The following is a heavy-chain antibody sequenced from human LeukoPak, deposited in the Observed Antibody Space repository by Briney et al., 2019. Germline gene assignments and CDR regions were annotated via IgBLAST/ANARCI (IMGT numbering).Heavy chain of an antibody. Sequence: SETLSLTCTVSGGSFTTHYWSWIRQPPGKGLEWIGYISYIGSTNYNPSLKSRVTISIDTSKNEVSLMLTSVTAADTAVYYCASDSISMNAFDAWGQGTMVTVSS. CDR3: ASDSISMNAFDA. V-gene: IGHV4-59*11. J-gene: IGHJ3*01. CDR2: ISYIGST. CDR1: GGSFTTHY. D-gene: IGHD3-22*01.